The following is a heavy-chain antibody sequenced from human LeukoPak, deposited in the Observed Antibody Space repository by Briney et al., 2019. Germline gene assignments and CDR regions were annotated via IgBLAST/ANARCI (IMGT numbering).Heavy chain of an antibody. D-gene: IGHD1-7*01. J-gene: IGHJ4*02. CDR1: GFSVNDYY. CDR3: AREMVAGTFNS. V-gene: IGHV3-11*01. Sequence: GGSLRLSCVVSGFSVNDYYMSWIRQAPGKGLEWISDIGGSESIVSYGGSVRGRFTVSRDFAMNSLFLQLNSLSADDTAVYYCAREMVAGTFNSWGQGTLVTVSS. CDR2: IGGSESIV.